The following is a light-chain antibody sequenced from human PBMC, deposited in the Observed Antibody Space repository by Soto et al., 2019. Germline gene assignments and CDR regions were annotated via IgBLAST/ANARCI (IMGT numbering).Light chain of an antibody. CDR3: GTWDNSLSGVV. V-gene: IGLV1-51*01. Sequence: QSVLTQPPSVSAAPGQKVTISCSGSSSNIGNKFVSWYQQFPGTIPRLLIYDNDKRPSGISDRFSGSKSGTSATLVITGLQTGDEADYYCGTWDNSLSGVVFGGGTKVTAL. J-gene: IGLJ2*01. CDR2: DND. CDR1: SSNIGNKF.